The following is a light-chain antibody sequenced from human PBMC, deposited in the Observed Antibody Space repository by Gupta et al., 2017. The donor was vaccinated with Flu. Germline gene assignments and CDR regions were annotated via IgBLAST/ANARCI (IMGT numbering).Light chain of an antibody. CDR3: NSRDSSGNHLGV. CDR1: SLRSYY. Sequence: QTVRITCQRDSLRSYYASWYQQKPGQAPVLVIYGKNNRPSGIPDRFSGSSSGNTASLTITGAQAEEEADYYCNSRDSSGNHLGVFGGGTKLTVL. J-gene: IGLJ2*01. V-gene: IGLV3-19*01. CDR2: GKN.